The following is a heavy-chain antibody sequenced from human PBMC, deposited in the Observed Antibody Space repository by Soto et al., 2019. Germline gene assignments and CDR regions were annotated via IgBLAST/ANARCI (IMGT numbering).Heavy chain of an antibody. CDR2: IYHSGST. J-gene: IGHJ4*02. D-gene: IGHD2-2*01. CDR1: GGSISSGGYS. V-gene: IGHV4-30-2*01. Sequence: QLQLQESGSGLVKPSQTLSLTCAVSGGSISSGGYSWSWIRQPPGKGLEWVGYIYHSGSTYYNPSLKSRVTISIDRSKNQSPLKLSSVTAADTAVEDWTRSSSTVPTLDYWGQGTLVTVSS. CDR3: TRSSSTVPTLDY.